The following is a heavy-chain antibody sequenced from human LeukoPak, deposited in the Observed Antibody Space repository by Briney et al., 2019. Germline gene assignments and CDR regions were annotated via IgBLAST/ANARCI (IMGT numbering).Heavy chain of an antibody. CDR1: GGSVSSGSYY. D-gene: IGHD2-15*01. J-gene: IGHJ3*02. CDR3: ARGGINDAFDI. V-gene: IGHV4-61*01. Sequence: SETLSLTCSVSGGSVSSGSYYWSWIRQPPGKGLEWIGYIYYIGSTNYNPSLKSRVTISVDPSKNQFSLKLSSVTAADTAVYYCARGGINDAFDIWGQGTMVTVSS. CDR2: IYYIGST.